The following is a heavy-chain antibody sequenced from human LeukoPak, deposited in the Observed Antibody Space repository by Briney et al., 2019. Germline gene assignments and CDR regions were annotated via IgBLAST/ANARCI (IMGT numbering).Heavy chain of an antibody. CDR3: ARSHGSGPSDWFDP. Sequence: FQGRVTMTTDTSTSTAYMELRSLRSDDTAVYYCARSHGSGPSDWFDPWGQGTLVTVSS. J-gene: IGHJ5*02. V-gene: IGHV1-18*01. D-gene: IGHD3-10*01.